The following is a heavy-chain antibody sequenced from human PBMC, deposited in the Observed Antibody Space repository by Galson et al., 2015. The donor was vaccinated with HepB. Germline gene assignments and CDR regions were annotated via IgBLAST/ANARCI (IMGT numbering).Heavy chain of an antibody. CDR2: ISVYNGNT. CDR1: GYIFTYYG. D-gene: IGHD3-22*01. Sequence: SVKVSCKASGYIFTYYGISWVRQAPGQGLEWMGWISVYNGNTNYAPKFQGRVTMTTDTSTSTAYMELRSLRSDDTAVCYCARDPYYDSSGYPLATNWFDPWGQGTLVTVAS. CDR3: ARDPYYDSSGYPLATNWFDP. J-gene: IGHJ5*02. V-gene: IGHV1-18*04.